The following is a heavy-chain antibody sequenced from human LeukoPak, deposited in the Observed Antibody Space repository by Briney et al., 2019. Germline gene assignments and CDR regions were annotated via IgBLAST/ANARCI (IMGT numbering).Heavy chain of an antibody. CDR3: ARAPVGAVDY. CDR2: IIPIFGTA. V-gene: IGHV1-69*13. J-gene: IGHJ4*02. CDR1: GGTFSSYA. D-gene: IGHD1-26*01. Sequence: SVTVSCTASGGTFSSYAISWVRPAPGQGLEWMGGIIPIFGTANYAQKFQGRVTITADESTSTAYMELSSLRSEDTAVYYCARAPVGAVDYWGQGTLVTVSS.